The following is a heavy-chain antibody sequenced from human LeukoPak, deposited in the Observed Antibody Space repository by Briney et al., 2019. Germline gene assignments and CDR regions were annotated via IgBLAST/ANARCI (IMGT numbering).Heavy chain of an antibody. CDR1: GFTFSSYA. CDR3: VKRPSNGDRYFDY. J-gene: IGHJ4*02. CDR2: ITFSGAGT. Sequence: HPGGSLRLSCAASGFTFSSYAMSWVRQAPGKGPEWLSTITFSGAGTYYADSVKGRFTVSRDNAKNTLWLSMDSLRAEDTAMYYCVKRPSNGDRYFDYWGQGTLVTVSS. V-gene: IGHV3-23*01. D-gene: IGHD2-8*01.